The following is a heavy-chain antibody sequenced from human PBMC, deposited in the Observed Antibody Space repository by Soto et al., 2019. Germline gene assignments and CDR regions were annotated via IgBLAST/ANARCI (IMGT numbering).Heavy chain of an antibody. D-gene: IGHD2-15*01. Sequence: SETLSLTXTVSGGSISSSSYYWWSWVRQPPGKGLEWIGEIYHSGSTNYNPSLKSRVTISVDKSKNQFSLKLSSVTAADTAVYYCARGDVVVVAATYANYYYYYGMDVWGQGTTVTVSS. CDR2: IYHSGST. J-gene: IGHJ6*02. CDR3: ARGDVVVVAATYANYYYYYGMDV. V-gene: IGHV4-4*02. CDR1: GGSISSSSYYW.